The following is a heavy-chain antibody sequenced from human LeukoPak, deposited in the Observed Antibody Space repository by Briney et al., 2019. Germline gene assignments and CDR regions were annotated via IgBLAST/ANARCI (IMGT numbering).Heavy chain of an antibody. CDR1: GFTFSMYW. D-gene: IGHD3-22*01. J-gene: IGHJ1*01. CDR2: IKSDGST. CDR3: TRAPSEIGGYYPEYFRH. Sequence: TGGSLRLSRAASGFTFSMYWMHWVRQAPGKGLVWVSRIKSDGSTNYADSVKGRFTISRDNAKNTVSLQMNSLRPEDTGVYYCTRAPSEIGGYYPEYFRHWGQGTLVTVSS. V-gene: IGHV3-74*01.